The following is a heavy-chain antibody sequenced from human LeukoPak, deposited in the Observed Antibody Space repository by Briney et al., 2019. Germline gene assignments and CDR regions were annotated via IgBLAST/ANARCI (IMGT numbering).Heavy chain of an antibody. J-gene: IGHJ4*02. CDR1: GFTFSNYM. CDR3: ARDDGDGYNYGDY. D-gene: IGHD5-24*01. CDR2: ILENGSNQ. Sequence: GGSLRLSCAASGFTFSNYMMHWVRQAPGKGLDWVAVILENGSNQYYADSVKGRFTISRDNSKNTLYLQMNSLRAEDTAVYYCARDDGDGYNYGDYWGQGTLVTVSS. V-gene: IGHV3-30*04.